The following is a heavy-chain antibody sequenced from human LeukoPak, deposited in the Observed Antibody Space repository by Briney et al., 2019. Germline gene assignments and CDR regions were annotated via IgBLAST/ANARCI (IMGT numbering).Heavy chain of an antibody. CDR2: IWYDGSNK. J-gene: IGHJ4*02. CDR1: GFTFSSYD. V-gene: IGHV3-33*01. CDR3: ARVHGSSWHHYFDY. Sequence: GRSLRLSCAASGFTFSSYDMHWVRQAPGKGLEWVAVIWYDGSNKYYADSVKGRLTISRDNSKNTLYLQMNSLRAEDTAVYYCARVHGSSWHHYFDYWGQGTLVTVSS. D-gene: IGHD6-13*01.